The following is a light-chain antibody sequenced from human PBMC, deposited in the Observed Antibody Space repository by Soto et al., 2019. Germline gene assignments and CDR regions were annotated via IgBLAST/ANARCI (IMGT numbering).Light chain of an antibody. CDR3: LQDYNYPYT. J-gene: IGKJ2*01. V-gene: IGKV1-6*01. CDR1: QGITNE. CDR2: AAS. Sequence: AIQMTQSPSSLSASVGDRVTITCRASQGITNEVAWYQQKPGKPTKLLIYAASSLQSGAPPRYSGSGSGTDFTLTISSLQPEDCATYYCLQDYNYPYTFGQGTKLEIK.